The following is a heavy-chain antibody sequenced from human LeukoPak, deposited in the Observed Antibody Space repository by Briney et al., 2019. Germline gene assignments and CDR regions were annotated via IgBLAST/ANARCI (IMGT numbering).Heavy chain of an antibody. Sequence: PGGSLRLSCAASGFTFSDYYMSWIPQAPGKGLEWVSYISSSGSTIYYADSVKGRFTISRDNAKNSLYLQMNSLRAEDTAVYYCARSRTAVAVNDAFDIWGQGTMVTVSS. CDR1: GFTFSDYY. CDR3: ARSRTAVAVNDAFDI. D-gene: IGHD6-19*01. V-gene: IGHV3-11*01. CDR2: ISSSGSTI. J-gene: IGHJ3*02.